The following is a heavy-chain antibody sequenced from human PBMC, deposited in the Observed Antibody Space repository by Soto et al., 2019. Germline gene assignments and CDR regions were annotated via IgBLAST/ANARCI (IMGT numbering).Heavy chain of an antibody. J-gene: IGHJ6*02. CDR3: ARGNYGSGSYYYYYYYGMNV. D-gene: IGHD3-10*01. CDR2: IYSGGST. V-gene: IGHV3-53*01. Sequence: PGGSLRLSCAASGFTVSSNYMSWVRQAPGKGLEWVSVIYSGGSTYYADSVKGRFTISRDNSNNTLYLQMNSLRAEDTAVYYCARGNYGSGSYYYYYYYGMNVWGQGTRVTVSS. CDR1: GFTVSSNY.